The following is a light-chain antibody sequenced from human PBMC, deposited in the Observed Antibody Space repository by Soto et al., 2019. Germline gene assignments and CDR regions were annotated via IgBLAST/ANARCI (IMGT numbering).Light chain of an antibody. CDR3: QQTFSTYVS. V-gene: IGKV1-39*01. Sequence: GDRATITCRASQTISSYLHWYQLKPGQAPKLLIYAASSLQSGVPSRFSGSGSGTEFTLTISSLQPEDFATYFCQQTFSTYVSFGGGTKVDIK. CDR1: QTISSY. J-gene: IGKJ4*01. CDR2: AAS.